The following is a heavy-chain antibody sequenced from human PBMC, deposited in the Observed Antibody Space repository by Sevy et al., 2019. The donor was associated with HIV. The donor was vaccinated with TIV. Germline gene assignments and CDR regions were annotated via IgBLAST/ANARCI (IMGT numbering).Heavy chain of an antibody. V-gene: IGHV3-23*01. CDR1: GFTFSTYA. D-gene: IGHD3-10*01. CDR3: AKAYGSGSPPDY. Sequence: GGSLRLSCAASGFTFSTYAMSWVRQAPGKGLEWVSSISGSGGSTYYADSVKGRFTISRDNSNKMVDLEMNRLRGEDTAVYYCAKAYGSGSPPDYWGQGILVTVSS. J-gene: IGHJ4*02. CDR2: ISGSGGST.